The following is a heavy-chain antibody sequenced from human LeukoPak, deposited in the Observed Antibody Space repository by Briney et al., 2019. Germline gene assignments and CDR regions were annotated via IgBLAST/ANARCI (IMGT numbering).Heavy chain of an antibody. J-gene: IGHJ5*02. CDR1: GGSISSGGYY. D-gene: IGHD2-2*02. CDR3: ARYCSSTNCYKGGFDP. V-gene: IGHV4-31*03. Sequence: SQTLSLTCTVSGGSISSGGYYWSWMRQHPGKGLEWIGYIYYSGSTYSNPSLKSRVTISVDTSKNQFSLNLSSVTAADTAVYYCARYCSSTNCYKGGFDPWGQGTLVTVSS. CDR2: IYYSGST.